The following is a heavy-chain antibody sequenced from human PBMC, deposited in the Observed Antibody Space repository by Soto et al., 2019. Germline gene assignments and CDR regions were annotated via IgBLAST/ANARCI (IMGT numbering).Heavy chain of an antibody. D-gene: IGHD1-26*01. J-gene: IGHJ4*02. CDR2: IKSKTDGGTT. Sequence: EVQLVESGGGLVKPGGSLRLSCAASGFTFSNAWMNWVRQAPGKGLEWVGRIKSKTDGGTTDYAAPVKGRFTISRDASKNTLYLQMNSLKTEDTAVYYCTKLNLIVGATGDYWGQGTLVTVSS. CDR1: GFTFSNAW. V-gene: IGHV3-15*07. CDR3: TKLNLIVGATGDY.